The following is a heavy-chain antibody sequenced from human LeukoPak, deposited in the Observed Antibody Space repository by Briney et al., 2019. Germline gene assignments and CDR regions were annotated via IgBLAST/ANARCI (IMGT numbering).Heavy chain of an antibody. D-gene: IGHD2-2*01. CDR1: GFTFSGSA. CDR2: IRSKANSYAT. CDR3: TRPLGYCTSTSCLNWFHP. V-gene: IGHV3-73*01. Sequence: GGSLRLSCAASGFTFSGSAVHWVRQASGKGLEWVGRIRSKANSYATVYAASVKGRFTISRNDSKNTAYLQMNSLKTEDTAVYYCTRPLGYCTSTSCLNWFHPWGQGTLVTVSS. J-gene: IGHJ5*02.